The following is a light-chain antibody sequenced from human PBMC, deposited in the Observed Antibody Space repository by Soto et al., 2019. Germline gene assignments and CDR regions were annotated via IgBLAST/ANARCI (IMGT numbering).Light chain of an antibody. V-gene: IGLV1-44*01. CDR1: ISNIGSNT. CDR3: AAWDDSLNGWV. CDR2: SNN. Sequence: QSVLTQPPSASGTPGQRVTISCSGSISNIGSNTVNWYQQLPGTAPKLLIYSNNQRPSGVPDRFSGSKSGTSASLAISGLQSEDEADYYCAAWDDSLNGWVFGGATKLTVL. J-gene: IGLJ3*02.